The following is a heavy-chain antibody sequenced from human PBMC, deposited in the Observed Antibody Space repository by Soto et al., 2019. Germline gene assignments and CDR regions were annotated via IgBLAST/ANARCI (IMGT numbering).Heavy chain of an antibody. V-gene: IGHV3-23*01. CDR3: AKMLVVSGYYSTFDY. D-gene: IGHD3-22*01. Sequence: GGSLRLSCAASGFTFSSYAMSWVRQAPGKGLEWVSAISGSGGSTYYADSVKGRFTISRDNSKNTLYLQMNSLRAEDTAVYYCAKMLVVSGYYSTFDYWGQGTLVTVSS. J-gene: IGHJ4*02. CDR2: ISGSGGST. CDR1: GFTFSSYA.